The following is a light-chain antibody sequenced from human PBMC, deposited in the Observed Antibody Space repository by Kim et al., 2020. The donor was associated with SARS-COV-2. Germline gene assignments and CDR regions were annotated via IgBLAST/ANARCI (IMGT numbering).Light chain of an antibody. Sequence: PVTISCTRSSGNIASNYVQWYQQRPGSAPTTVIYEDNQRPSGVPDRFSGSIDSSSNSASLTISGLETEDEADYYCQSYDSSNQVVFGGGTQLTVL. J-gene: IGLJ2*01. V-gene: IGLV6-57*03. CDR1: SGNIASNY. CDR3: QSYDSSNQVV. CDR2: EDN.